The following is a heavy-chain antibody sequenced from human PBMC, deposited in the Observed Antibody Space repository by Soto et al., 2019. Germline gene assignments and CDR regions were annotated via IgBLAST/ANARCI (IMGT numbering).Heavy chain of an antibody. CDR2: IYHSGST. Sequence: SETLSLTCAVSGGSISSSNWWSWVRQPPGKGLEWIGEIYHSGSTNYNPSLKSRVTISVDKSKNQFSLKLSSVTAADTAVYYCARAAMGGSSCQFDSWGQGTLVTVSS. V-gene: IGHV4-4*02. CDR3: ARAAMGGSSCQFDS. CDR1: GGSISSSNW. D-gene: IGHD6-13*01. J-gene: IGHJ4*02.